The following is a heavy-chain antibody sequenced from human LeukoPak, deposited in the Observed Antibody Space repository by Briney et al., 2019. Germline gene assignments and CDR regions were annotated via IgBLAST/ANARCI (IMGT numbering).Heavy chain of an antibody. J-gene: IGHJ6*03. CDR2: IYYSGST. V-gene: IGHV4-39*07. D-gene: IGHD2-2*02. CDR1: GGSISSSSYY. Sequence: SETLSLTCTVSGGSISSSSYYWGWIRQPPGKGLEWIGSIYYSGSTYYNPSLKSRVTMSVDTSKNQFSLKLSSVTAADTAVYYCARGRGYCSSTSCYTDYYYYYYMDVWGKGTTVTVSS. CDR3: ARGRGYCSSTSCYTDYYYYYYMDV.